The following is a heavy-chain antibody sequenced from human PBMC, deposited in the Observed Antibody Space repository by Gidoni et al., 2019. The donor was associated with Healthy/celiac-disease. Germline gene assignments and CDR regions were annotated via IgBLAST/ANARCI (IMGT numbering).Heavy chain of an antibody. CDR3: ARVKWELESAFDI. CDR2: IKQDGSEK. CDR1: GFTFSSYW. J-gene: IGHJ3*02. D-gene: IGHD1-26*01. Sequence: EVQLVESGGGLVQPGGSLRLSCAASGFTFSSYWMSWVRQAPGKGLEWVANIKQDGSEKYYVDSVKGRFTISRDNAKNSLYLQMNSLRAEDTAVYYCARVKWELESAFDIWGQGTMVTVSS. V-gene: IGHV3-7*01.